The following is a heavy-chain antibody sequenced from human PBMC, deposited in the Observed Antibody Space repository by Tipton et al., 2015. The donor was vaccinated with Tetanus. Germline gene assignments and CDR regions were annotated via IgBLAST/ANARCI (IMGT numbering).Heavy chain of an antibody. J-gene: IGHJ5*02. CDR3: ARCSIVVTSNNWFDP. CDR1: GGSISSTDYY. Sequence: TLSLTCSVSGGSISSTDYYWSWIRQSPGKGLEWIGYMYHSGQAYYNSSLKSRVVILVDTSKNQFSLKLSSVTAADTAVYYCARCSIVVTSNNWFDPWGQGTLVSVSS. V-gene: IGHV4-30-4*01. D-gene: IGHD5-12*01. CDR2: MYHSGQA.